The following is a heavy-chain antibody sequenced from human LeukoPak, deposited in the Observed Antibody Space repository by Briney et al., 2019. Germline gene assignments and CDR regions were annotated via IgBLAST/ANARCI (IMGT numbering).Heavy chain of an antibody. Sequence: ASVKLSDNASGYTFTSYGISSVRQAPGQGREWLGWISPYNGNIKYAKKLQGRVTMTTDTSTSTAYMELRSLRSDDTAVYYCARGGPTPTGWFGELLPNFNDPYGMDVRGQGTTVTVSS. CDR2: ISPYNGNI. CDR3: ARGGPTPTGWFGELLPNFNDPYGMDV. V-gene: IGHV1-18*01. CDR1: GYTFTSYG. J-gene: IGHJ6*02. D-gene: IGHD3-10*01.